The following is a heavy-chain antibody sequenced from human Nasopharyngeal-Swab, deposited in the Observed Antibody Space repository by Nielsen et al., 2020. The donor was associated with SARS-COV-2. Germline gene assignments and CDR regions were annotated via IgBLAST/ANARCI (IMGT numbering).Heavy chain of an antibody. CDR1: GFTFNDYY. CDR3: AAMRDLLRQGHYYTGLDV. D-gene: IGHD3-22*01. Sequence: GGSLRLSCTASGFTFNDYYMSWVRQAPGKGLEWLSYISGSGTTIYYAASVKGRFTISRDNANNLLYLQMNSLRGEDTAVYYCAAMRDLLRQGHYYTGLDVWGQGTTVTVSS. CDR2: ISGSGTTI. J-gene: IGHJ6*02. V-gene: IGHV3-11*01.